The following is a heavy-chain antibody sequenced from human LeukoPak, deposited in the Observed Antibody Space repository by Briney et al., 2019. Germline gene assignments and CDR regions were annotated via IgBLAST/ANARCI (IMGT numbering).Heavy chain of an antibody. CDR3: ARLIGKVMVIGTFRYFDY. CDR1: GYSFTSYW. D-gene: IGHD2-21*01. CDR2: IYPGDSDT. V-gene: IGHV5-51*01. Sequence: GESLKISCKGSGYSFTSYWIGWVRQMPGKGLEWMGIIYPGDSDTRYSPSFQGQVTFSADKSISSAYLQWTSLKASDTAIYYCARLIGKVMVIGTFRYFDYWGQGTLVTVSS. J-gene: IGHJ4*02.